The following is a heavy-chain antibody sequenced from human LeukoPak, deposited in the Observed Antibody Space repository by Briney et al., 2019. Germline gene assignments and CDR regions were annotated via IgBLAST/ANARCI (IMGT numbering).Heavy chain of an antibody. V-gene: IGHV3-48*02. CDR2: ISSSSSTI. J-gene: IGHJ6*02. CDR3: ARDLQVVPAAMDYYYGMDV. D-gene: IGHD2-2*01. CDR1: GFTFSSYS. Sequence: GGSLRLSCAASGFTFSSYSMNWVRQAPGKGLEWVSYISSSSSTIYYADSVKGRFTISRGNAKNSLYLQMNSLRDEDTAVYYCARDLQVVPAAMDYYYGMDVWGQGTTVTVSS.